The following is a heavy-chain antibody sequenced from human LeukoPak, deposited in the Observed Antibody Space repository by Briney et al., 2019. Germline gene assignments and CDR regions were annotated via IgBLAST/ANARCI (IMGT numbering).Heavy chain of an antibody. CDR2: ISSSSSCI. CDR1: GFTFSSYS. J-gene: IGHJ4*02. CDR3: ARVPVAARGYFDY. V-gene: IGHV3-21*01. D-gene: IGHD2-15*01. Sequence: GGSLRLSCAASGFTFSSYSMNWVRQAPGKGLEWVSSISSSSSCIYYADSVKGRFTISRDNAKNSLYLQMNSLRAEDTAVYYCARVPVAARGYFDYWGQGTLVTVSS.